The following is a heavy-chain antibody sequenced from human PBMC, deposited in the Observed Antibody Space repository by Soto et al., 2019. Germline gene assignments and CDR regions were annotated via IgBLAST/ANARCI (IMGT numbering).Heavy chain of an antibody. V-gene: IGHV4-61*05. CDR2: IYYSGST. D-gene: IGHD5-18*01. Sequence: SETLSLTCTVSGGSISSSSYYWGWIRQPPGKGLEWIGYIYYSGSTNYNPSLKSRVTISVDTSKNQFSLRLSSVTAADTAVYYCARLVWSYGTWFDPWGQGTLVTVSS. J-gene: IGHJ5*02. CDR1: GGSISSSSYY. CDR3: ARLVWSYGTWFDP.